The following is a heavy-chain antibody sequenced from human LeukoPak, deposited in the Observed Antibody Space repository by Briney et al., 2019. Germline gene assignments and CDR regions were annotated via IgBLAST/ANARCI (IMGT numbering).Heavy chain of an antibody. V-gene: IGHV1-24*01. Sequence: ASVKVSCKVSGYTLTELFIHWVRRAPGKGLEWRGSFDPEDGEVIYAQKFQGRVTLTEDTSKDIAYMELSSLRSEDTAVYYCAIDPPPGRDVYFDNSGYFRMAYWGQGTLVTVSS. D-gene: IGHD3-22*01. CDR3: AIDPPPGRDVYFDNSGYFRMAY. CDR1: GYTLTELF. CDR2: FDPEDGEV. J-gene: IGHJ4*02.